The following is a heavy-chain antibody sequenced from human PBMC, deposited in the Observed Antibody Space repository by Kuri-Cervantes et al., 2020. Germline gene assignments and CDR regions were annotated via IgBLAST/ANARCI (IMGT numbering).Heavy chain of an antibody. D-gene: IGHD5-18*01. CDR1: GYTFTSYY. Sequence: ASVKVSCKASGYTFTSYYMHWVRQAPGQGLEWMGIINPSGGSTSYAQKFQGRVTMTRDTSISTAYMELSRLRSDDTAVYYCARDGVGDTAMAYYYYGMDVWGQGTTVTVSS. CDR2: INPSGGST. CDR3: ARDGVGDTAMAYYYYGMDV. J-gene: IGHJ6*02. V-gene: IGHV1-46*01.